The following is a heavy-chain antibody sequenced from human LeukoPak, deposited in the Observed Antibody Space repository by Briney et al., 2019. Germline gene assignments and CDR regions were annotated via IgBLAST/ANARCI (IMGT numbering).Heavy chain of an antibody. CDR1: GGSISSSSYY. CDR3: ARDRVRLYTSPYYFDY. J-gene: IGHJ4*02. V-gene: IGHV4-39*02. Sequence: SETLSLTCTVSGGSISSSSYYWGWIRQPPGKGLEWIGSIYYSGSTYYNPSLKSRVTISVDTSKNQFSLKLSSVTAADTAVYYCARDRVRLYTSPYYFDYWGQGTLVTVSS. CDR2: IYYSGST. D-gene: IGHD2-2*02.